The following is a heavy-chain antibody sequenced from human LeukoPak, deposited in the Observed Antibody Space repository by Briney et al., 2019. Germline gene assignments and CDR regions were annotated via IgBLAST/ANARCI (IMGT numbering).Heavy chain of an antibody. V-gene: IGHV4-31*03. Sequence: PSQTLSLTCTVSGGSISSGGYYWSWIRQHPGKGLEWIGYIYYSGSTNYNPSLKSRVTISVDTSKNQFSLKLSSVTAADTAVYYCARGGGYCSSTSCSYYYYMDVWGKGTTVTVSS. CDR1: GGSISSGGYY. J-gene: IGHJ6*03. CDR2: IYYSGST. CDR3: ARGGGYCSSTSCSYYYYMDV. D-gene: IGHD2-2*01.